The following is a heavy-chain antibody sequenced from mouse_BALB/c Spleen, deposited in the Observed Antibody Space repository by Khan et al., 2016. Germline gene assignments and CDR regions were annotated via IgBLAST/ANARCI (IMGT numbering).Heavy chain of an antibody. Sequence: EVQLQESGPGLVKPSQSLSLTCTVTGYSITSDYAWNWIRQFPGNKLEWMGYISYSGSTSYNPSLKSRISITRDTSKNQTFLQLNSVTTKDTATYYSAASNDGDVDRAEFAYWGQGTLVTVSA. D-gene: IGHD2-13*01. CDR2: ISYSGST. CDR1: GYSITSDYA. V-gene: IGHV3-2*02. CDR3: AASNDGDVDRAEFAY. J-gene: IGHJ3*01.